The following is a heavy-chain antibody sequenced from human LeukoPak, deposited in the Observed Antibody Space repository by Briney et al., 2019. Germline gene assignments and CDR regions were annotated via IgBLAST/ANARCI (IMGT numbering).Heavy chain of an antibody. CDR3: ATDYGDRQFDY. V-gene: IGHV1-24*01. Sequence: ASVKVSCKVSGYTLTELYMHWVRQAPGKGPEWMGGFDPEDGETIYAHKFQGRVTMTEDTSTDTAYMELSSLRSEDTAVYYCATDYGDRQFDYWGQGTLVTVSS. CDR2: FDPEDGET. CDR1: GYTLTELY. D-gene: IGHD4-17*01. J-gene: IGHJ4*02.